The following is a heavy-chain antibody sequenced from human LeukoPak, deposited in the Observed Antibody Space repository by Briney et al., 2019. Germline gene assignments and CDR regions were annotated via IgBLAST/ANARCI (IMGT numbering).Heavy chain of an antibody. CDR1: GFTFSDYA. CDR2: ISYDGNNK. CDR3: ARDIERFDY. J-gene: IGHJ4*02. V-gene: IGHV3-30-3*01. D-gene: IGHD2-15*01. Sequence: PGGSLRLSCAASGFTFSDYAMHWVRQAPGKGLEWVAVISYDGNNKEYADSVKGRFTISRDNSKSTVYLQVNSLRGEDTAVFYCARDIERFDYWGQGTLVTVSS.